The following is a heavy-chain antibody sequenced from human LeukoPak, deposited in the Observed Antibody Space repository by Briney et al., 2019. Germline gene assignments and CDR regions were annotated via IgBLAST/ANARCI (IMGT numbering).Heavy chain of an antibody. V-gene: IGHV3-30*02. CDR1: GFTFSSYG. CDR2: IRYDGSNK. CDR3: AKGAQQRGYFDY. J-gene: IGHJ4*02. Sequence: PGGSLRLSCAASGFTFSSYGMHWVRQAPGKGLEWVAFIRYDGSNKYYADSVKGRFTISRDNSKNTLFLQMNSLRAEDTAVYYCAKGAQQRGYFDYWGQGTLVTVSS. D-gene: IGHD6-25*01.